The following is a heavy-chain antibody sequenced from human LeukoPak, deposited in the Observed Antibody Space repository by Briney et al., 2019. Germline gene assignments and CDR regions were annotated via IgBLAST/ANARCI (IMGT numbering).Heavy chain of an antibody. Sequence: PGGSLRLSCAASGFTFSSYWMHWVRQAPGKGLVWVSRINSDGSSTSYADSVKGRFTISRDNAKNTLYLQMNSLRAEDTAGYYCASRSSSSSVDYWGQGTLVTVSS. CDR2: INSDGSST. D-gene: IGHD6-6*01. CDR3: ASRSSSSSVDY. J-gene: IGHJ4*02. CDR1: GFTFSSYW. V-gene: IGHV3-74*01.